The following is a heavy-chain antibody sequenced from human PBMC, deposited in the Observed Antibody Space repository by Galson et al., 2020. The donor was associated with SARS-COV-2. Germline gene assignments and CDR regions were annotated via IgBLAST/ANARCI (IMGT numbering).Heavy chain of an antibody. CDR3: ASTGSGWYDWYFDL. V-gene: IGHV5-51*01. J-gene: IGHJ2*01. Sequence: GESLKISCKGSGYSFTSYWIDWVRQIPGKGLEWLGIIYHGDSDTRYSPYFQGQVTISADKSISTAYLQWSSLKASDTAMYYCASTGSGWYDWYFDLWGRGTLVTVSS. CDR1: GYSFTSYW. D-gene: IGHD6-19*01. CDR2: IYHGDSDT.